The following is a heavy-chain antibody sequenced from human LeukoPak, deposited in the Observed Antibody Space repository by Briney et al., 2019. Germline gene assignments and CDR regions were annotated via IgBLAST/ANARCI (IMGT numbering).Heavy chain of an antibody. Sequence: ASVKVSCKASGYTFPKYGISWVRQAPARGLEWMAWFSAYNGNTDYAQKLQGRVTMTTDTSTSTAYMELRGLRSDDTAVYYCARARYLTGSRDDAFDIWGQGTVVTVSS. D-gene: IGHD1-26*01. V-gene: IGHV1-18*01. CDR2: FSAYNGNT. J-gene: IGHJ3*02. CDR3: ARARYLTGSRDDAFDI. CDR1: GYTFPKYG.